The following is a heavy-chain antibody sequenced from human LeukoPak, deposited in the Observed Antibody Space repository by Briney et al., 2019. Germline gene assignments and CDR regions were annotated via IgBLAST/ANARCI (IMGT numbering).Heavy chain of an antibody. CDR3: AKDVLAYPVRLSGVDY. CDR1: GGSISSSN. D-gene: IGHD3-16*02. J-gene: IGHJ4*02. Sequence: PSGTLSLTCAVSGGSISSSNWWSWVRQPPGKGLEWVSAISGSGGSTYYADSVKGRFTISRDNSKNTLYLQMNSLRAEDTAVYYCAKDVLAYPVRLSGVDYWGQGTLVTVSS. V-gene: IGHV3-23*01. CDR2: ISGSGGST.